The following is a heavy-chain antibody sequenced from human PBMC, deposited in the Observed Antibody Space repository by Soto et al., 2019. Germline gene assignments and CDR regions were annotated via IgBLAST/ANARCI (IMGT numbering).Heavy chain of an antibody. CDR3: ATTLGVATMEGSSYYGRDV. Sequence: PSETLSLTCTFSVGSISSGDYYCIWIRQPPWNGLEWIGYIYYSGSTYYNPSLKSRVTISVDTSKNQFSLKLSSVKAADTAVYYCATTLGVATMEGSSYYGRDVWAHATT. V-gene: IGHV4-30-4*01. J-gene: IGHJ6*02. D-gene: IGHD5-12*01. CDR2: IYYSGST. CDR1: VGSISSGDYY.